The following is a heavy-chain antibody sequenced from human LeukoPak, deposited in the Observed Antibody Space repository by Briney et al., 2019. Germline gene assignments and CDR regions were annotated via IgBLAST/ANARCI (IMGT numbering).Heavy chain of an antibody. CDR3: ATVVTTTPDY. J-gene: IGHJ4*02. D-gene: IGHD2-21*02. Sequence: HAGGSLRLSCAASGFTFSSYAMSWVRQAPGKGLEWVSAISGSGGSTYYADSVKGRFTISRDNSKNTLFLQMNSLRAEDTALYYCATVVTTTPDYWGQGTLVTVSS. CDR1: GFTFSSYA. CDR2: ISGSGGST. V-gene: IGHV3-23*01.